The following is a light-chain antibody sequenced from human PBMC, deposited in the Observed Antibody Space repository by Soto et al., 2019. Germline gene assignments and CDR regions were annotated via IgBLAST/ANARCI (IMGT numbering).Light chain of an antibody. Sequence: EIVLTQSPATLSLSPGERATLSCRASQSVSSYLAWYQQKRGQAPRLLIYDASNRATGIPARFSGSGSGTDFTLTISSLEPEDFAVYYCQQRSNWPPTVGQGTNLEIK. V-gene: IGKV3-11*01. CDR3: QQRSNWPPT. J-gene: IGKJ2*01. CDR1: QSVSSY. CDR2: DAS.